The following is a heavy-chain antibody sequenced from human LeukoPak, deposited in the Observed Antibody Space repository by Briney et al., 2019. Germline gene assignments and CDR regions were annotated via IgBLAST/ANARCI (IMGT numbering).Heavy chain of an antibody. CDR2: ISSSSSTI. J-gene: IGHJ4*02. D-gene: IGHD2-15*01. CDR3: ARDLSSYCSGGSCYSSDY. CDR1: GFTFSSYS. Sequence: PGGSLRLSCAASGFTFSSYSMNWVRQAPGKGLGWVSYISSSSSTIYYADSVKGRFTISRDNAKNSLYLQMNSLRAEDTAVYYCARDLSSYCSGGSCYSSDYWGQGTLVTVSS. V-gene: IGHV3-48*01.